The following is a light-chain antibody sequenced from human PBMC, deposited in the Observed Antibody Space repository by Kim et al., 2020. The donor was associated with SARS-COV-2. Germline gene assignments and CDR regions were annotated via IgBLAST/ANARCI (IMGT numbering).Light chain of an antibody. V-gene: IGKV3-20*01. J-gene: IGKJ1*01. CDR1: QSVSSRY. Sequence: EIVLTQSPGTLSLSPGERATLSCRASQSVSSRYFAWYQQKPGQAPRLLIYGASSRATGIPDRFSGSGSGTDFTLTISRLEPEDIAVYYCQQFGRSSWTLGQGTNVYIK. CDR3: QQFGRSSWT. CDR2: GAS.